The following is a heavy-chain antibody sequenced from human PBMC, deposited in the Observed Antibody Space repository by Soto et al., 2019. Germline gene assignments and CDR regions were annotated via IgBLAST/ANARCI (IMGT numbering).Heavy chain of an antibody. CDR2: ISAYNGNT. D-gene: IGHD4-17*01. V-gene: IGHV1-18*01. CDR3: ARQFSVYGDYGRYFDF. Sequence: ASVKVSCEASGYSFTSYAISWVRQAPGQGLEWMGWISAYNGNTNYAQKLQGRVTMTTDTSTSTAYMELRSLRSDDTAVYYCARQFSVYGDYGRYFDFWGQGTLVTVSS. CDR1: GYSFTSYA. J-gene: IGHJ4*02.